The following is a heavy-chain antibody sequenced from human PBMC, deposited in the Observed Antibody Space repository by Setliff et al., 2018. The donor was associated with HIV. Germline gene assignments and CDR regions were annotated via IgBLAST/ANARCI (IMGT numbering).Heavy chain of an antibody. D-gene: IGHD6-19*01. V-gene: IGHV3-73*01. CDR1: GFTFSSYA. J-gene: IGHJ6*02. Sequence: PGGSLRLSCAASGFTFSSYAMHWVRQAPGKGLEWVGRMRSKAKNYATAYAASVKGRFTISRDDSKNTAYLQMNSLKTEDTAVYYCTRVDSSGWEGYFFSMDVWGQGTTVTVSS. CDR3: TRVDSSGWEGYFFSMDV. CDR2: MRSKAKNYAT.